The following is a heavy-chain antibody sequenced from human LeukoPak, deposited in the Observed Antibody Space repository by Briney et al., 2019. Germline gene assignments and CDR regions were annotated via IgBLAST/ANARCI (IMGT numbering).Heavy chain of an antibody. J-gene: IGHJ4*02. Sequence: PSETLSLTCTVSGGSISSYYWSWIRQPPGKGLEWIGEINHSGSTNYNPSLKSRVTISVDTSKNQFSLKLSSVTAADTAVYYCARAPPRGVTRNYFDYWGQGTLVTVSS. CDR1: GGSISSYY. V-gene: IGHV4-34*01. D-gene: IGHD4-23*01. CDR3: ARAPPRGVTRNYFDY. CDR2: INHSGST.